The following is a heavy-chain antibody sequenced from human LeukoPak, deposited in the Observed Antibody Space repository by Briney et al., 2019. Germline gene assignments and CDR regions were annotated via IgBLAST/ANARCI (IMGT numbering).Heavy chain of an antibody. J-gene: IGHJ6*03. CDR1: GFTFSSYG. D-gene: IGHD3-3*01. CDR3: AKEGFLALDYYYYYMDV. Sequence: GGSLRLSCAASGFTFSSYGMHWVRQAPGKGREWVAFIWYDGSNEYYADSVKGRFTISRDISKNTLYLQMNTLRVEDTAMYYCAKEGFLALDYYYYYMDVWGKGTTVTVSS. V-gene: IGHV3-30*02. CDR2: IWYDGSNE.